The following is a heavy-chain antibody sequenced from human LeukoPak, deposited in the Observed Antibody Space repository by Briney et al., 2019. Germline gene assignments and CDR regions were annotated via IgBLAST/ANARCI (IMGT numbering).Heavy chain of an antibody. D-gene: IGHD3-9*01. CDR2: INHSGST. CDR3: ATLQDYDILTGLYGMDV. CDR1: GGSFSGYY. J-gene: IGHJ6*02. V-gene: IGHV4-34*01. Sequence: PSETLSLTCAIYGGSFSGYYWSWIRQPPGKGLEWIGEINHSGSTNYNPSLKSRVTISVDTSKNQFSLKLSSVTAADTAVYYCATLQDYDILTGLYGMDVWGQGTMVTVSS.